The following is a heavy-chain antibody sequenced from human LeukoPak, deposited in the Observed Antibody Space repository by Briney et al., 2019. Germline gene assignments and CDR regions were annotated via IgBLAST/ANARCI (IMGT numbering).Heavy chain of an antibody. CDR3: ARGRIAARDFDY. J-gene: IGHJ4*02. D-gene: IGHD6-6*01. CDR2: INHSGST. V-gene: IGHV4-34*01. Sequence: PSETLSLTCAVYGGSFSGYYWSWIRQPPGKGLEWIGEINHSGSTNYNPSLKSRVTISVDTFKNQFSLKLSSVTAADTAVYYCARGRIAARDFDYWGQGTLVTVSS. CDR1: GGSFSGYY.